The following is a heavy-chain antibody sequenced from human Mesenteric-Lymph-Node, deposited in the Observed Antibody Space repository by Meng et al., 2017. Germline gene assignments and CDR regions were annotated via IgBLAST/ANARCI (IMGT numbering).Heavy chain of an antibody. Sequence: GESLKISCAASGFTFSSYSMNWVRQAPGKGLEWVSAISGSGGSTYYADSVKGRFTISRDNSKNTLYLQMNSLGAEDTAVYYCAGPGFGGLLGPDYWGQGTLVTVSS. J-gene: IGHJ4*02. V-gene: IGHV3-23*01. D-gene: IGHD3-10*01. CDR1: GFTFSSYS. CDR2: ISGSGGST. CDR3: AGPGFGGLLGPDY.